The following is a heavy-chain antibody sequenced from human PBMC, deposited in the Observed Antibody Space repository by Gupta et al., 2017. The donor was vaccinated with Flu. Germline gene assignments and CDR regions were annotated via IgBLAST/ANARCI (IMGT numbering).Heavy chain of an antibody. CDR1: GFTFSSYG. J-gene: IGHJ4*02. CDR3: AIARGGRVEVHDY. Sequence: QLHLVESGGGVVQPGRSLRLSGAASGFTFSSYGLHWVRQAPGKGLEWVALIWYDGSNKYDADAVKGRFTISRDNAKNTLYLQMKRLRDEDTAVYCCAIARGGRVEVHDYGGQGTLVTVCS. V-gene: IGHV3-33*01. CDR2: IWYDGSNK. D-gene: IGHD3-16*01.